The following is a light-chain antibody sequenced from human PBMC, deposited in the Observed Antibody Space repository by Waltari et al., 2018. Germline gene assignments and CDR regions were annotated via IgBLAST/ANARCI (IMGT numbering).Light chain of an antibody. CDR3: QTYDLGNPVV. J-gene: IGLJ2*01. CDR2: EDD. Sequence: LVLTQPHSVSESPGKTVTFSSSPSGGNIAATYSQGYQQRPGSSPATIIYEDDKRPSGVPDRFSASVDTSSNSASLTISGLTTEDEADYYCQTYDLGNPVVFGGGTKLTVL. V-gene: IGLV6-57*01. CDR1: GGNIAATY.